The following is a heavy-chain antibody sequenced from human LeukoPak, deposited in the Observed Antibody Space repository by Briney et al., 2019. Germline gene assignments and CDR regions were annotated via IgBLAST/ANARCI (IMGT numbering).Heavy chain of an antibody. CDR2: IGTRSRHI. V-gene: IGHV3-21*01. Sequence: GGSLRLSCAVSGFSLTDYSMNWIRQPPGKGLEWVSSIGTRSRHIYYAESVKGRFTISRDNATNSVYLQMNSLGVEDTGVYYCAPRGAHGYWGQGTLVSVSS. J-gene: IGHJ4*02. CDR3: APRGAHGY. D-gene: IGHD4/OR15-4a*01. CDR1: GFSLTDYS.